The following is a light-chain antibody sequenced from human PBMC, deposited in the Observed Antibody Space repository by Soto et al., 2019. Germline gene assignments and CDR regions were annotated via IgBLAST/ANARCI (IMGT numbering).Light chain of an antibody. CDR3: QQYNDWPLT. J-gene: IGKJ4*01. V-gene: IGKV3-15*01. CDR2: GAS. CDR1: QSVNSN. Sequence: EIAMTQSPPTLSVSPGERVTLSCRASQSVNSNLAWYQLKPGQAPRLLIYGASTRATGIAARFSGSGSGTEFTLTITSLQSEDFAVYSCQQYNDWPLTFGGGTKVEI.